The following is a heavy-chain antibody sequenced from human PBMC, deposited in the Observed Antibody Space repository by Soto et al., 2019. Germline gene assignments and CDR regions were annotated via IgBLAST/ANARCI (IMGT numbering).Heavy chain of an antibody. D-gene: IGHD6-6*01. CDR1: GFTFSSYA. Sequence: GGSLRLSCAASGFTFSSYAMSWVRQAPGKGLEWVSAISGSGGSTYYADSVKGRFTISRDNSKNTLYLQMNSLRAEDTAVYYCAKDGQQLVRDYYHYMDVWGKGTTVTVSS. J-gene: IGHJ6*03. CDR2: ISGSGGST. V-gene: IGHV3-23*01. CDR3: AKDGQQLVRDYYHYMDV.